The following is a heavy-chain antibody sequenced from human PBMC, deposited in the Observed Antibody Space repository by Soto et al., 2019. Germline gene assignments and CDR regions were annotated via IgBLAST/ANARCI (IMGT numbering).Heavy chain of an antibody. CDR2: INPNSGGT. V-gene: IGHV1-2*04. D-gene: IGHD6-13*01. J-gene: IGHJ6*02. CDR1: GYTFTGYY. Sequence: ASVKVSCKASGYTFTGYYMHWVRQAPGQGLEWMGWINPNSGGTNYAQKFQGWVTMTRDTSISTAYMELSRLRSDDTAVYYCAREAEQYSSGWYPPLPYYYYGMDVWGQGTTVTVSS. CDR3: AREAEQYSSGWYPPLPYYYYGMDV.